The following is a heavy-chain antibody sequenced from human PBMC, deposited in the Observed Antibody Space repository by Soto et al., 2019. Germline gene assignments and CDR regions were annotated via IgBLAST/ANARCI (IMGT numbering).Heavy chain of an antibody. V-gene: IGHV4-39*01. Sequence: QLQLQESGPGLVKPSETLSLTCTVSGGSISSSSYYWGWIRQPAGRGLEWIGSIYYSGSTYYNPSLKSRVTISVDTSKNQFSLKLSSVTAADTAVYYCARQPRISTGYSGHFYYWGQGTLVTVSS. CDR2: IYYSGST. CDR1: GGSISSSSYY. D-gene: IGHD3-9*01. J-gene: IGHJ4*02. CDR3: ARQPRISTGYSGHFYY.